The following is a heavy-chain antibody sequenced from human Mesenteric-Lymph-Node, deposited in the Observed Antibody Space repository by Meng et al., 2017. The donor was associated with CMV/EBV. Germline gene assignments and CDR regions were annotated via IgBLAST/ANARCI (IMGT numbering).Heavy chain of an antibody. V-gene: IGHV4-34*01. D-gene: IGHD3-9*01. CDR1: GGSFSGYY. CDR3: ARGSSYDILTGYFDY. Sequence: QEQLTRWGAGLLKPSEPLSVTCAVYGGSFSGYYWNWIRQSPEKGLEWIGEINHSGSTTYNPSFTSRIILSVDTSTNQISLNMSSVTAADTAVYYCARGSSYDILTGYFDYWGQGALVTVSS. CDR2: INHSGST. J-gene: IGHJ4*02.